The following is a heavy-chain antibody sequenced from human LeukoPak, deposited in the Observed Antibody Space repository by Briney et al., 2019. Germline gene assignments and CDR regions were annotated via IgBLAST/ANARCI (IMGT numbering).Heavy chain of an antibody. CDR2: ISGDGGST. CDR1: GFTFDDYA. Sequence: HSGGSLRLPCAASGFTFDDYAMHWVRQAPGKGLEWVSLISGDGGSTYYADSVKGRFTISRDNSKNSLYLQMNSLRTEDTALYYCARASQYSSSWLYYYYYGMDVWGQGTTVTVSS. D-gene: IGHD6-13*01. V-gene: IGHV3-43*02. J-gene: IGHJ6*02. CDR3: ARASQYSSSWLYYYYYGMDV.